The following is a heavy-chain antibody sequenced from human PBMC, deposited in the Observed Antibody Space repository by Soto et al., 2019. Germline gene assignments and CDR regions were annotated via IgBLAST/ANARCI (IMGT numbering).Heavy chain of an antibody. D-gene: IGHD2-15*01. CDR2: TYYRSKWYN. J-gene: IGHJ4*02. CDR1: GDSVSSNNIA. CDR3: PRGRWSTLDY. Sequence: PSQTLSLTCAVSGDSVSSNNIAWNWLRQSPWRGLEWLGRTYYRSKWYNEYAVSVRSRITINLDTSKNQFSLQLNSVTPEDTAVYSCPRGRWSTLDYWGQGAQVTVSS. V-gene: IGHV6-1*01.